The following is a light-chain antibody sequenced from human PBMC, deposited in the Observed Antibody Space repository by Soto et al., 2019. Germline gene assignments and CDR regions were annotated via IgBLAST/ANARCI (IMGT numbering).Light chain of an antibody. V-gene: IGLV4-69*01. CDR2: LDSDGSH. Sequence: QLVLTQSPSASASLGASVKLTCTLSSGHSSYAIAWHQQQPEKGPRYLMKLDSDGSHTKGDAIPDRFSGSSSGAERYLTISSLQSDDEADSYCQTWGTGIHVVFGGGTQLTVL. CDR1: SGHSSYA. CDR3: QTWGTGIHVV. J-gene: IGLJ2*01.